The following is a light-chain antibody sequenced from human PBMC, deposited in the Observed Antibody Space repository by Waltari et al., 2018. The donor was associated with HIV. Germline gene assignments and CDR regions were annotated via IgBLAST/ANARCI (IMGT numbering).Light chain of an antibody. Sequence: QSALTPPASVSGSPGQSIPISGSGTSRVVVAYTDVSWYQQHPGKAPKFIIYDVNKRPAGVSNRFSGSKSGNTASLTISGLQAEDEADYYCSSYTSSHTQVFGSGTKVTVL. CDR3: SSYTSSHTQV. CDR1: SRVVVAYTD. V-gene: IGLV2-14*03. J-gene: IGLJ1*01. CDR2: DVN.